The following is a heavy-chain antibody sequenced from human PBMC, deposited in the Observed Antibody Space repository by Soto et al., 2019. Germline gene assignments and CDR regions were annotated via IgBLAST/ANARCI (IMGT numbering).Heavy chain of an antibody. V-gene: IGHV3-48*02. Sequence: PGGSLRLSCAASGFTFSSYSMNWVRQAPGKGLEWVSYISSSSSTIYYADSVKGRFTISRDNAKNSLYLQMNSLRDEDTAVYYCARFNSYSYYYYGMDVWCQGTTVTVSS. CDR3: ARFNSYSYYYYGMDV. J-gene: IGHJ6*02. CDR2: ISSSSSTI. CDR1: GFTFSSYS. D-gene: IGHD3-10*01.